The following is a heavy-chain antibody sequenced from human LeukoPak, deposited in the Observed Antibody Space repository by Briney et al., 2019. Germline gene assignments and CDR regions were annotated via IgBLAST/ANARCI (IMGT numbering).Heavy chain of an antibody. CDR3: AKDLSALLPGAHNYMDV. D-gene: IGHD3-3*02. J-gene: IGHJ6*03. CDR2: ISWNSGNI. V-gene: IGHV3-9*01. Sequence: GGTLRLSCAASGFTFDDYAMHWVRQGPGKGLEWVSGISWNSGNIGYADSVKGRFTISRDNAKNSLYLQMNSLRAEDTALYYCAKDLSALLPGAHNYMDVWGKGTTVTISS. CDR1: GFTFDDYA.